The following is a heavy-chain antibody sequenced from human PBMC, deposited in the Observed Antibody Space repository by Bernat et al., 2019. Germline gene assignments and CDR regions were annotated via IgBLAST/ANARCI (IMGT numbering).Heavy chain of an antibody. CDR2: ISYDGSKK. CDR1: EFTFNNYA. J-gene: IGHJ4*02. CDR3: ARGRFTILGVDEY. Sequence: QVQLVESGGGVVQLGRSLRLSCAASEFTFNNYAVHWVRQAPGKGLEWVAVISYDGSKKYYAYSVRGRFTISRDNSKNTLYLQMTSLRGEDTAVYYCARGRFTILGVDEYWGQGALVTVSA. D-gene: IGHD3-3*01. V-gene: IGHV3-30*04.